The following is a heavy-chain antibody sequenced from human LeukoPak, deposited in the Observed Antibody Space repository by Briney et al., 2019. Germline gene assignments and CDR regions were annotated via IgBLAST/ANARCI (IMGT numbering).Heavy chain of an antibody. J-gene: IGHJ1*01. Sequence: GRSLRLSCAASGFTFSSYGMHWVRQAPGKGLEWVAVISYDGSNKYYADSVKGRFTISRDNSKNTLYPQMNSLRAEDTAVYYCAKVGYCSGGSCYSGVAVAALQHWGQGTLVTVSS. CDR3: AKVGYCSGGSCYSGVAVAALQH. CDR1: GFTFSSYG. D-gene: IGHD2-15*01. CDR2: ISYDGSNK. V-gene: IGHV3-30*18.